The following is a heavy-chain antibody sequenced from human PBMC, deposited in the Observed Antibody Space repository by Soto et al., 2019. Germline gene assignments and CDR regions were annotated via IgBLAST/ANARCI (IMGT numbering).Heavy chain of an antibody. J-gene: IGHJ6*03. CDR1: GGPFSSYT. V-gene: IGHV1-69*02. Sequence: QVQLVQSGAEVKKPGSSVKVSCKASGGPFSSYTISWVRQAPGQGLEWMGRIIPILGIANYAQKFQGRVTITADKSTSTAYRELSSMRSEDTAVYYCARGPVAGNYYYYYMDFWGKGTTVTVSS. CDR2: IIPILGIA. D-gene: IGHD6-19*01. CDR3: ARGPVAGNYYYYYMDF.